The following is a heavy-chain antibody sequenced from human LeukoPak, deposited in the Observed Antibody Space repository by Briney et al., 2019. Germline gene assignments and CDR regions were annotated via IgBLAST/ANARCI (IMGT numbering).Heavy chain of an antibody. J-gene: IGHJ4*02. V-gene: IGHV3-7*01. CDR3: AKLPLQRPVVVISY. CDR1: EFTFSTYW. D-gene: IGHD3-22*01. CDR2: VKQDGSEK. Sequence: PRGSLRLSCAVSEFTFSTYWMSWVRQAPGKGLEWVANVKQDGSEKYYVDSVKGRFTISRDNAKNSLYLQMNSLRAEDTAVYYCAKLPLQRPVVVISYWGQGTLVTVSS.